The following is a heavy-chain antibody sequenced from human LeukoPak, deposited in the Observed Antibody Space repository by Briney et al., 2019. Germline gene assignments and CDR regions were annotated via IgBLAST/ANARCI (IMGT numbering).Heavy chain of an antibody. V-gene: IGHV3-74*01. J-gene: IGHJ4*01. CDR2: INSDGINT. CDR1: GFTFSSYW. D-gene: IGHD3-22*01. CDR3: ARDLELVYYDTTAYEY. Sequence: GGSLRLSCAASGFTFSSYWMHWVRQSPEKELVWVSHINSDGINTAYADSVKGRFTISRDNARNTLYLQMNSLRAEDTAIYYCARDLELVYYDTTAYEYWGHGTLVTVSS.